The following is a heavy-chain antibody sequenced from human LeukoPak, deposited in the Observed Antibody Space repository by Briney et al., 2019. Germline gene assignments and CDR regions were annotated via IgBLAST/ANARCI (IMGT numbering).Heavy chain of an antibody. V-gene: IGHV1-46*01. CDR2: INPSGGST. J-gene: IGHJ4*02. CDR3: ARAEQQLVPVY. D-gene: IGHD6-13*01. CDR1: GYTFTSYY. Sequence: ASVKVSCKASGYTFTSYYIHWVRQAPGQGLQWMGIINPSGGSTTYAQKFQGRVTMTRDTSTSTVYMELSSLRSEDTAVYYCARAEQQLVPVYWGQETLVTVSS.